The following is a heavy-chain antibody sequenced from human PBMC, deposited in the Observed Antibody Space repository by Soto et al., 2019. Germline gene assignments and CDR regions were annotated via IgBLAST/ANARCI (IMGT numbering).Heavy chain of an antibody. V-gene: IGHV3-23*01. CDR2: ISGSGGST. CDR3: AKDHNWNSVMGYYGMDV. CDR1: GFTFSSYA. Sequence: PGGSLRLSCAASGFTFSSYAMSWVRQAPGKGLEWVSAISGSGGSTYYADSVKGRFTISRDNSKNTLYLQMNSLRAEDTAVYYCAKDHNWNSVMGYYGMDVWGQGTTVTVSS. J-gene: IGHJ6*02. D-gene: IGHD1-7*01.